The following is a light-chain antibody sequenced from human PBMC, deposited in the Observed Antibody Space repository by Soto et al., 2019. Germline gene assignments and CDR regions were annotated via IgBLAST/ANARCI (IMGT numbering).Light chain of an antibody. CDR1: QGISSY. CDR3: QQRSNWRIT. J-gene: IGKJ5*01. V-gene: IGKV1-8*01. Sequence: AIRMTQSPSSLSASTGDRVTITCRASQGISSYLAWYQQNPGKAPKLLIYAASTLQSGVPSRFSGSGSGTDFTLTISSLEPEDFAVYYCQQRSNWRITFGQGTRLEIK. CDR2: AAS.